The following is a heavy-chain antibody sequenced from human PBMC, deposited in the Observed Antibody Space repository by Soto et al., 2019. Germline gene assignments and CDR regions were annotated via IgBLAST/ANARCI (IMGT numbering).Heavy chain of an antibody. CDR1: GFTFSNYV. J-gene: IGHJ6*02. Sequence: QVQLVESGGGVVQPGRSLRLSCAASGFTFSNYVMHWVRQAPGKGLEWVAVISYDGSNKYYADSVKGRFTISRDNSKNTLYLQMSSLRPEDTAIYYCAKRIAVAGIYYYGMDLWVQGTTVTVSS. V-gene: IGHV3-30*18. CDR2: ISYDGSNK. D-gene: IGHD6-19*01. CDR3: AKRIAVAGIYYYGMDL.